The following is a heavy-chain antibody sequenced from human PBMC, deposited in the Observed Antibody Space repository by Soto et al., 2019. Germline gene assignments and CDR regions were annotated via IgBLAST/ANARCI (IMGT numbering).Heavy chain of an antibody. Sequence: EVRLLQSGGGFVQPWVSLRLSCAASLFIVSDNYMSWDRQAPGKGLEWVSVIYSGGGTDYAESVKGRFTISRDNSKNTLYLQMNSLKAEDTGIYYCATRMTTAAYWGQGTVVTVSS. D-gene: IGHD1-1*01. CDR2: IYSGGGT. V-gene: IGHV3-66*01. J-gene: IGHJ4*02. CDR3: ATRMTTAAY. CDR1: LFIVSDNY.